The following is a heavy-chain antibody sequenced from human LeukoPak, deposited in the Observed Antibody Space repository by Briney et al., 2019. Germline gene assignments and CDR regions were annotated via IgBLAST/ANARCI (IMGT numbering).Heavy chain of an antibody. Sequence: KPSETLSLTCAVYGGSFSGYYWSWIRQPPGKGLEWIGEINHSGSTNYNPSLKSRVTISVDTSKNRFSLKLSSVTAADTAVYYCARVPVNIWENWFDPWGQGTLVTVSS. D-gene: IGHD1-26*01. CDR3: ARVPVNIWENWFDP. J-gene: IGHJ5*02. V-gene: IGHV4-34*01. CDR1: GGSFSGYY. CDR2: INHSGST.